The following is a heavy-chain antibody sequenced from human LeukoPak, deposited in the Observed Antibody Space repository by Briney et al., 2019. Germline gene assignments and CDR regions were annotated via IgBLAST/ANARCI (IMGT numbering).Heavy chain of an antibody. Sequence: SETLSLTCTVSGGSISSGGYYWSWIRQHPGKGLEWIGYIYYSGSTYYNPSLKSRVTISVDTSKNQFSLKLSSVTAADTAVYYCARTGSSSHYFDYCGQGTLVTVSS. D-gene: IGHD6-6*01. V-gene: IGHV4-31*03. CDR3: ARTGSSSHYFDY. J-gene: IGHJ4*02. CDR1: GGSISSGGYY. CDR2: IYYSGST.